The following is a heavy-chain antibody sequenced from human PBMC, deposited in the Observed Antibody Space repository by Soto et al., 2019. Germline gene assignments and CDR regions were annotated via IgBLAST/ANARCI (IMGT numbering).Heavy chain of an antibody. Sequence: EVQLVESGGGLVKPGGYLRLSCAASGCTFSNAWMSWVRQAPGKGLEWVGRINTKTDGGTTDYAAPVKGRFTISRDDSKNTLYLQMNSLKTEDTAVYCCTTGDRITMVRRVIRFDYWGQGTLVTVSS. V-gene: IGHV3-15*01. CDR3: TTGDRITMVRRVIRFDY. J-gene: IGHJ4*02. CDR2: INTKTDGGTT. D-gene: IGHD3-10*01. CDR1: GCTFSNAW.